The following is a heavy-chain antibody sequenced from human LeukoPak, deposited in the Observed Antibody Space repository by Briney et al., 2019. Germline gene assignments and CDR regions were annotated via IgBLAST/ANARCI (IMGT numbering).Heavy chain of an antibody. CDR3: ATDPAVTDAGYDS. V-gene: IGHV4-31*03. Sequence: SETLSLTCTVSGGAISSGGYYWSWIRQHPGKGLEWIGYIYYSGSTYYNPSLKSRVTISVDTSKNQFSLKLTSVTAADTAVYYCATDPAVTDAGYDSWGQGTLVTVSS. J-gene: IGHJ4*02. D-gene: IGHD6-19*01. CDR2: IYYSGST. CDR1: GGAISSGGYY.